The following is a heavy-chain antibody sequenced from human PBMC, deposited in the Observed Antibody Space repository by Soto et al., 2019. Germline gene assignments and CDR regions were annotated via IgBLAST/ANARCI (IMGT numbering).Heavy chain of an antibody. V-gene: IGHV3-9*01. D-gene: IGHD3-10*01. J-gene: IGHJ3*01. CDR3: TKRRSARPGFDAFDL. CDR1: GFTLEDYS. Sequence: LRLSCVASGFTLEDYSLHWVRQVPGKGLEWVAGISGNSGSSGYADSVRGRFTVPRDNAKNSLFLQMSSLSPEDTALYYCTKRRSARPGFDAFDLWGQGTMVTVS. CDR2: ISGNSGSS.